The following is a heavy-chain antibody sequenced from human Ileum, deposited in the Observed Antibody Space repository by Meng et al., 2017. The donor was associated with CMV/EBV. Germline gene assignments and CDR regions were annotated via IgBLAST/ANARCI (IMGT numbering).Heavy chain of an antibody. CDR3: AKARDAWIDAFNM. V-gene: IGHV3-30*02. D-gene: IGHD5-12*01. J-gene: IGHJ3*02. CDR1: GFSFSNYG. CDR2: IQNNGNNE. Sequence: AQVVQLGGGVGQPGGSLRLSCGASGFSFSNYGMHLVRQAPGKGLEWVAYIQNNGNNEEYVASVKGRFTISRDNSRDTLHLQMSSLRAEDTAMYFCAKARDAWIDAFNMWGQGTMVTVSS.